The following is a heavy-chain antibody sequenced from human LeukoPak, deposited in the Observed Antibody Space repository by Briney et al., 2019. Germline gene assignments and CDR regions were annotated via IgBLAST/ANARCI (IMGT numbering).Heavy chain of an antibody. CDR1: GFTFSSFS. J-gene: IGHJ3*01. Sequence: PGGSLRLSCAASGFTFSSFSMNWVRQAPGKGLEWVSYISRDSGVTYYADSVRGRFTISIDNAQNALSLRMSSLRPEDTAIYYCARDHDWAFDVWGQGTMVTVSS. V-gene: IGHV3-48*01. CDR3: ARDHDWAFDV. D-gene: IGHD3-9*01. CDR2: ISRDSGVT.